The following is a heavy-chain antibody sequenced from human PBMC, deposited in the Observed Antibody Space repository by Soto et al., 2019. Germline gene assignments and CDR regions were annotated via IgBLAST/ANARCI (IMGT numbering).Heavy chain of an antibody. CDR3: AKENQHLFHDY. CDR1: GFTFRNYG. D-gene: IGHD6-13*01. Sequence: QVQLVESGGGVVRPGRSLRLTCAASGFTFRNYGMHWVRQAPGKGLEWVAVISHDGSDKYYADSMKGRFIISRDNSENTLFLNMNSLKPEDTAVYYCAKENQHLFHDYWGQGTLVTVSS. CDR2: ISHDGSDK. J-gene: IGHJ4*02. V-gene: IGHV3-30*18.